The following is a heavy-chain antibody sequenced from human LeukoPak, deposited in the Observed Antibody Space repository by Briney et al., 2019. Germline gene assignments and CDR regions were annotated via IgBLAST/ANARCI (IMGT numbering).Heavy chain of an antibody. V-gene: IGHV3-7*03. D-gene: IGHD3-22*01. J-gene: IGHJ4*02. CDR1: GFTFSSYW. Sequence: GGSLRLSCAASGFTFSSYWMSWVRQAPGKGLEWVANIKQDGSEKYYVDSVKGRFTISRDNAKNSLYLQMNSLRAEDTAINYCAKDEGGYYYDSSDYAFDYWGQGTLVTVSS. CDR2: IKQDGSEK. CDR3: AKDEGGYYYDSSDYAFDY.